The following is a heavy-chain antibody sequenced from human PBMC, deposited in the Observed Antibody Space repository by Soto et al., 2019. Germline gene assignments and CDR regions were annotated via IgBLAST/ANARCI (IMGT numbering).Heavy chain of an antibody. CDR3: ARTSGSRLSDY. CDR2: ISGSGGST. CDR1: GFTFSSYA. J-gene: IGHJ4*02. D-gene: IGHD3-10*01. V-gene: IGHV3-23*01. Sequence: GGSLRLSCAASGFTFSSYAMNWVRQAPGKGLEWVSAISGSGGSTYYADSVKGRFTISRDNSKNTLYLQMNSLRAEDTTVYYCARTSGSRLSDYWGQGTLVTVSS.